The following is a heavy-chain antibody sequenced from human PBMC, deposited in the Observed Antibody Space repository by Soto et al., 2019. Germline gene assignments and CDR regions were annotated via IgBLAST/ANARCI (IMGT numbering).Heavy chain of an antibody. Sequence: QLQLQESGPGLVKPSETLSLTCTVSGGSISSSSYYWGWIRQPPGKGLEWIGSIYYSGSTYYNPYLKSRVPISVDTSKNQCSLKLRSVTAADTAVYYCARREAINEFWSGFNRVYNYYYYYGMDVWGQGTTVTVSS. CDR2: IYYSGST. CDR3: ARREAINEFWSGFNRVYNYYYYYGMDV. V-gene: IGHV4-39*01. J-gene: IGHJ6*02. D-gene: IGHD3-3*01. CDR1: GGSISSSSYY.